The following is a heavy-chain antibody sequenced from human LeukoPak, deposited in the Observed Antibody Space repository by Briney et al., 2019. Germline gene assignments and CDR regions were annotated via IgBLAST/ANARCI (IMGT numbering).Heavy chain of an antibody. CDR2: MNPNSANT. CDR3: ARARLVRGPVTPLYYFDY. Sequence: ASVKVSCKASGYTFTTYDINWVRQATGQGLEWMGWMNPNSANTGYAQKFQGRVTITRNTSISTAYMELNSLRSGDTAVYYCARARLVRGPVTPLYYFDYWGQGVLVTVSS. D-gene: IGHD2-8*02. V-gene: IGHV1-8*01. J-gene: IGHJ4*02. CDR1: GYTFTTYD.